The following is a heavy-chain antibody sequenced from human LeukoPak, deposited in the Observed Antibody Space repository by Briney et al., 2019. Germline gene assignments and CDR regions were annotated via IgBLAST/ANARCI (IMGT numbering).Heavy chain of an antibody. D-gene: IGHD3-22*01. CDR1: GFIFSIYW. CDR3: ARALIGADAFDI. CDR2: IKQEGSEI. Sequence: GGSLRLSCAASGFIFSIYWMSWLRQAPGKALEWVANIKQEGSEIYYVDSVKGRFTISRDNAKNSLYLQMNSLRAEDTAVYYCARALIGADAFDIWGQGTMVTVSS. V-gene: IGHV3-7*01. J-gene: IGHJ3*02.